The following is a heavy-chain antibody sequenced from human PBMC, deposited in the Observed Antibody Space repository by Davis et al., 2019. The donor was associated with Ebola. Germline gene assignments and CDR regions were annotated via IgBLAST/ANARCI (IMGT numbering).Heavy chain of an antibody. CDR1: GFTFSSYE. Sequence: GESLKISCAASGFTFSSYEMNWVRQAPGKGLEWVSYISSSGSTIYYADSVKGRFTISRDNAKNSLYLQMNSLRAEDTALYYCAKDIEWELPRGAFDIWGQGTMVTVSS. J-gene: IGHJ3*02. V-gene: IGHV3-48*03. D-gene: IGHD1-26*01. CDR3: AKDIEWELPRGAFDI. CDR2: ISSSGSTI.